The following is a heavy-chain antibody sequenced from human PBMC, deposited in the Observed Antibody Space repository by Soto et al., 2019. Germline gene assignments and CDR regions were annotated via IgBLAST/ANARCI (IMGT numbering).Heavy chain of an antibody. D-gene: IGHD3-22*01. CDR2: INHSGST. V-gene: IGHV4-34*01. J-gene: IGHJ4*02. CDR3: ASVGYDSSGYPLDY. CDR1: GGSFSGYY. Sequence: SETLSLTCAVYGGSFSGYYWSWIRQPPGKGLEWIGEINHSGSTNYNPSLKSRVTISVDTSKNQFSLKLSSVTAADTAVYYCASVGYDSSGYPLDYWGQGTLVTVSS.